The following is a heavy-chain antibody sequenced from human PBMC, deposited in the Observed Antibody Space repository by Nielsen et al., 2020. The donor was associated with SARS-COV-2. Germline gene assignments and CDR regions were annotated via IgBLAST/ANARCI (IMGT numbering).Heavy chain of an antibody. CDR1: GFTFRSYE. CDR2: ISSSGSTI. CDR3: ARDAISAHYGMDV. D-gene: IGHD2-21*01. J-gene: IGHJ6*02. V-gene: IGHV3-48*03. Sequence: GGSLRLSCAASGFTFRSYEMNWVRQAPGKGLEWVSAISSSGSTIYYADSVKGRFTISRDNAKNSLYLQMNSLRADDTAVYYCARDAISAHYGMDVWGQGTTVTVSS.